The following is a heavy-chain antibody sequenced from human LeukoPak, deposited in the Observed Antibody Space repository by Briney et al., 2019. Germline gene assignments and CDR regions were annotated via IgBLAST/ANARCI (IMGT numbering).Heavy chain of an antibody. CDR2: ISSSSSYI. CDR3: ARETAGFDY. CDR1: GFTFNTYS. J-gene: IGHJ4*02. V-gene: IGHV3-21*01. Sequence: KTGGSLRLSCAASGFTFNTYSMNWVRQAPGKELEWVSSISSSSSYIYYADSVKGRFTISRDNAKNSLYLQMNSLRAEDTAVYYCARETAGFDYWGQGTLVTVSS.